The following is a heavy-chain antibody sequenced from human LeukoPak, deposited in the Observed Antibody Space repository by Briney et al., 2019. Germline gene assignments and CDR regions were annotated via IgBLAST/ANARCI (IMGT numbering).Heavy chain of an antibody. V-gene: IGHV3-7*01. J-gene: IGHJ4*02. CDR1: GFTFSSYW. Sequence: GGSLRLSCAASGFTFSSYWMSWVRQAPGKGLEWVANIKQDGSEKYYVDSVKGRFTISRDNAKNSLYLQMNSLRAEDAAVYYCARDWRGRVVVVPAAPFDYWGQGTLVTVSS. CDR3: ARDWRGRVVVVPAAPFDY. CDR2: IKQDGSEK. D-gene: IGHD2-2*01.